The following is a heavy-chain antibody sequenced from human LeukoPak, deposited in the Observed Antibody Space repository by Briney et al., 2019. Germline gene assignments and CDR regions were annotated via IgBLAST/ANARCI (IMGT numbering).Heavy chain of an antibody. J-gene: IGHJ6*03. CDR3: ARKSGSYSFYYYYYMDV. Sequence: GGSLRLSCAAAGFTFSDYGMNWVRQAPGKGLVWVSRINSDGSSTSYADSVKGRFTISRDNAKNTLYLQMNSLRAEDTAVYYCARKSGSYSFYYYYYMDVWGKGTTVTVSS. V-gene: IGHV3-74*01. D-gene: IGHD1-26*01. CDR1: GFTFSDYG. CDR2: INSDGSST.